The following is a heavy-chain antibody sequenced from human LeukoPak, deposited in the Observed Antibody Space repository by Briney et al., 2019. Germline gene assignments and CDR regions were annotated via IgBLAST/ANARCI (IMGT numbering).Heavy chain of an antibody. CDR3: ARLFWVRGYSSG. V-gene: IGHV3-48*03. CDR1: GFTFSSYE. CDR2: ISSSGSTI. J-gene: IGHJ4*02. Sequence: PGGSLRLSCAASGFTFSSYEMNWVRQAPGKGLEWVSYISSSGSTIYYADSVKGRFTISRDNAKNSLYLQMNSLRAEDTAVYYCARLFWVRGYSSGWGQGTLVTVSS. D-gene: IGHD6-19*01.